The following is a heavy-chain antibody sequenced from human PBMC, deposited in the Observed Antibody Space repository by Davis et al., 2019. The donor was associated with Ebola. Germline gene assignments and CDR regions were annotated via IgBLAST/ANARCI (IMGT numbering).Heavy chain of an antibody. CDR3: ARGSSDYNNFGADFYFYAMDV. D-gene: IGHD4-11*01. CDR1: GCTFTSYG. Sequence: AASVKVSCKASGCTFTSYGISWVRQAPGQGLEWMGWISAYNGNTNYAQKLQGRVTMTTDTSTSTVYMELRSLKSDDTAVYYCARGSSDYNNFGADFYFYAMDVWGQGTAVTVSS. J-gene: IGHJ6*02. CDR2: ISAYNGNT. V-gene: IGHV1-18*01.